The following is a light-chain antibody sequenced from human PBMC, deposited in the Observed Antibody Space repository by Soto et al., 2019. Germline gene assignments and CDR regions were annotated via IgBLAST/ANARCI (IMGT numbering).Light chain of an antibody. CDR2: EVS. CDR1: SSDVGGYNY. CDR3: SLYICSKMDYV. V-gene: IGLV2-14*01. J-gene: IGLJ1*01. Sequence: QSALTQPASVSGSPGQSITISCTGTSSDVGGYNYVSWYQQHPGKAPKLMIYEVSNRPSGVSNRFSGSKSGNTASLTISGRQAEDGGDYYCSLYICSKMDYVFGSGTKVTVL.